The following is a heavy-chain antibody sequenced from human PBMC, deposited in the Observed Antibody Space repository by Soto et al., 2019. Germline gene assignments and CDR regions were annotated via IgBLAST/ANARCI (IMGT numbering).Heavy chain of an antibody. CDR3: ASGGYCSSTSCYECYYYYYMDV. CDR1: GYTFTSYA. CDR2: INAGNGNT. J-gene: IGHJ6*03. D-gene: IGHD2-2*01. Sequence: QVQLVQSGAEVKKPGASVKVSCKASGYTFTSYAMHWVRQAPGQRLEWMGWINAGNGNTKYSQKFQGRVTITRDTSASTAYMELSSLRSEDTAVYYCASGGYCSSTSCYECYYYYYMDVWGKGTTVTVSS. V-gene: IGHV1-3*01.